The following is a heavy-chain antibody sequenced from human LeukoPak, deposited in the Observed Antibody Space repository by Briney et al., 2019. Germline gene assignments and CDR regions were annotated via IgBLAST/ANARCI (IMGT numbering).Heavy chain of an antibody. D-gene: IGHD1-26*01. CDR1: GFTFSINA. J-gene: IGHJ6*03. V-gene: IGHV3-30-3*01. Sequence: GGSLRLSCAASGFTFSINAMHWVRQPPGKGLEWVALISFDGTNNYYADSVKGRFPVSRDNSRNTLYLQMNSLRTEDSAIYFCARDALVTGYYYYYIDVWGKGTTVIVSS. CDR3: ARDALVTGYYYYYIDV. CDR2: ISFDGTNN.